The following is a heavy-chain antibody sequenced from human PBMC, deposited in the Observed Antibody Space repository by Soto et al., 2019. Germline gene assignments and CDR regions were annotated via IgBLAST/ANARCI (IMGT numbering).Heavy chain of an antibody. J-gene: IGHJ5*02. Sequence: EVQLVQSGAEVKKPGESLKISCKGSGYSFSYYWIGWVRQVPGKGLEWMGVIYPGDSDTRYSPSFEGQVTISADRSISTAYLQWSSLKASDTAMYYCARLWGTFKSLGLGEDWFDPWGQGTLVTVSS. CDR3: ARLWGTFKSLGLGEDWFDP. CDR2: IYPGDSDT. V-gene: IGHV5-51*01. D-gene: IGHD1-26*01. CDR1: GYSFSYYW.